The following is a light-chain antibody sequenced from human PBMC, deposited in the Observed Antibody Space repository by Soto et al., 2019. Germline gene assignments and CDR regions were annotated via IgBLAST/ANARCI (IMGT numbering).Light chain of an antibody. CDR3: QQSYGTPYT. V-gene: IGKV1-39*01. CDR1: QTISSN. CDR2: AAS. Sequence: DIQITQSPSSLSASVGDRVTIACRAGQTISSNLNWYQQKPGKAPKLLIYAASTLLSGVPSRFSGSRSGTDFTLTISSLQPEDFATYYCQQSYGTPYTFGRGTKLEIK. J-gene: IGKJ2*01.